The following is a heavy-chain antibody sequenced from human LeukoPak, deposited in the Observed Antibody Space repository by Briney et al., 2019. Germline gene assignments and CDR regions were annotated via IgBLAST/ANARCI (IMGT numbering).Heavy chain of an antibody. CDR2: MSKDGRTI. V-gene: IGHV3-48*03. D-gene: IGHD5-12*01. Sequence: PGGSLRLSCAASGFRFSTQEMAWVRPAPGKGQEWVSYMSKDGRTIYYADSVKGRFTISRDNTRNSLLLQLNSLSADDTGFYYCARGSYTGFDLYFDSWGQGTLVTISS. CDR1: GFRFSTQE. CDR3: ARGSYTGFDLYFDS. J-gene: IGHJ4*02.